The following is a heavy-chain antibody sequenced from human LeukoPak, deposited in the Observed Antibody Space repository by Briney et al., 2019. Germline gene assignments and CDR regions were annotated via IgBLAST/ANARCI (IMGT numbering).Heavy chain of an antibody. V-gene: IGHV3-30*18. CDR1: GFTFSNYD. CDR3: AKEGYNMGFDY. Sequence: PGGSLRLSCAASGFTFSNYDMHWVRQAPGKGLEWVAVISYDGSKKYYADSVKGRFTISRDNSKNTLYLQMNSLRAEDTAVYYCAKEGYNMGFDYWGQGTLVTVSS. D-gene: IGHD1-14*01. J-gene: IGHJ4*02. CDR2: ISYDGSKK.